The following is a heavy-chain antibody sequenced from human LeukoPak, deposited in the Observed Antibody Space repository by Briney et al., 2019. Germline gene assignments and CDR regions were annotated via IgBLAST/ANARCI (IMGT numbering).Heavy chain of an antibody. CDR2: ISYDGSNK. D-gene: IGHD2-15*01. CDR1: GXTFSSYG. Sequence: PGRSLRLSCAASGXTFSSYGMHWVRQAPGKGLEWVAVISYDGSNKYYADSVKGRFTISRDNSKNTLYLQMNSLRAEDTAVYYCAKGPVRRPLGYCSGGSCYSVAYYGMDVWGQGTTVTVSS. J-gene: IGHJ6*02. V-gene: IGHV3-30*18. CDR3: AKGPVRRPLGYCSGGSCYSVAYYGMDV.